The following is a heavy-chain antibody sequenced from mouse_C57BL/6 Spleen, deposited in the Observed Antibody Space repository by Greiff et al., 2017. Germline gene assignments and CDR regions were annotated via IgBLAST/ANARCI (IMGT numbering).Heavy chain of an antibody. CDR1: GYTFTDYY. J-gene: IGHJ2*01. CDR2: INPNNGGT. D-gene: IGHD1-1*01. V-gene: IGHV1-26*01. Sequence: EVQLQQSGPELVKPGASVKISCKASGYTFTDYYMNWVKQSHGKSLEWIGDINPNNGGTSYNQKFKGKATLTVDKSSSTAYMELRSLTSEDSAVYCCARRTVGDDYWGQGTTLTVSS. CDR3: ARRTVGDDY.